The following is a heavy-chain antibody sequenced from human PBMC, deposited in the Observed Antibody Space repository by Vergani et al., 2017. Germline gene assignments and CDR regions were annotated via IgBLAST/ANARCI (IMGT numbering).Heavy chain of an antibody. CDR2: INPNSGGT. J-gene: IGHJ4*02. CDR3: ARDLKRGMPYYFDY. D-gene: IGHD2-2*01. V-gene: IGHV1-2*02. Sequence: QVQLVQSGAEVKKPGASVKVSCKASGCTFTGYYMHWVRQAPGQGREWMGWINPNSGGTNYAQKFQGRVTMTRDTSISTAYMELSRLKSDDTAVYYCARDLKRGMPYYFDYWGQGTLVTVSS. CDR1: GCTFTGYY.